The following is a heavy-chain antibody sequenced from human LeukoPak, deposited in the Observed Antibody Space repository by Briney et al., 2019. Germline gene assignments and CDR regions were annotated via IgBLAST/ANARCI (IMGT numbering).Heavy chain of an antibody. Sequence: KASETLSLTCAVYGGSFSGYYWSWIRQPPGKGLEWIGEINHSGSTNYNPSLKSRVTISVDTSKNQFSLKLSSVTAADTAVYYCARGRDSGIWGQGTLVTVSS. J-gene: IGHJ4*02. CDR2: INHSGST. CDR1: GGSFSGYY. V-gene: IGHV4-34*01. D-gene: IGHD1-26*01. CDR3: ARGRDSGI.